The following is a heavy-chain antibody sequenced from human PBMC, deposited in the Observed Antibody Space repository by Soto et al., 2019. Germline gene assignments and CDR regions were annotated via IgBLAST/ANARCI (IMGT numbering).Heavy chain of an antibody. CDR3: AGGRIVVVGIRAYYGLDV. Sequence: QVHLLLQSGAAVKKPGSSVKVSCKASGGTPSNSAISWVLQAPGQGLEWMGGIIPVFGLVKYAQNFQGRVTITEDESTTPAYLELGSLRPEDTAVYYCAGGRIVVVGIRAYYGLDVWGQGTTVTVSS. CDR2: IIPVFGLV. J-gene: IGHJ6*02. CDR1: GGTPSNSA. D-gene: IGHD3-22*01. V-gene: IGHV1-69*01.